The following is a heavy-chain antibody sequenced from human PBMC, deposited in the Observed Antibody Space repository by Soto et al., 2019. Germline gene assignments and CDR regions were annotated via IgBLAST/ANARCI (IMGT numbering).Heavy chain of an antibody. CDR1: GFNFRSYG. D-gene: IGHD1-20*01. CDR3: ARDPRRYSFDY. V-gene: IGHV3-48*01. J-gene: IGHJ4*02. CDR2: ISSSGSPV. Sequence: PGGSKRLSSTAAGFNFRSYGMNWVRQAPGKGLEWISYISSSGSPVYYADSVKGRFTISRDTANNSLYLQMNSLRAEDTAVYYCARDPRRYSFDYWGRGTLVTVSS.